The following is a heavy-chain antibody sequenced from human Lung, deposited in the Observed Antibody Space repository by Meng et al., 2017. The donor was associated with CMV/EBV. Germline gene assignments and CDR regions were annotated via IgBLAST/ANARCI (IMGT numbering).Heavy chain of an antibody. CDR2: ISSSTTVI. J-gene: IGHJ6*02. Sequence: GGSLRLSCVVSGFTFTRYNMNWVRQAPGKGLEWVSSISSSTTVIYYVDSVRGRFTISRDNAKRSLYLRMSNLRAEDTAIYYCARDQDGGFGMDVWGQGTTVTVSS. V-gene: IGHV3-21*01. CDR3: ARDQDGGFGMDV. CDR1: GFTFTRYN.